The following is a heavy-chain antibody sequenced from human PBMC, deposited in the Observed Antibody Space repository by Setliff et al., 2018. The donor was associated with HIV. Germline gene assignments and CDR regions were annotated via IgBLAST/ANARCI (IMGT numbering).Heavy chain of an antibody. D-gene: IGHD2-21*02. V-gene: IGHV4-61*02. CDR1: GGSISRGNHF. CDR3: ARSVVVVTVEWFDP. Sequence: KTSETLSLTCTVSGGSISRGNHFWTWIRQPAGKGLEWIGRIYTNGSTNYNPSLKSRATIAVDTSKNQFSLKLSPVTAADTAVYYCARSVVVVTVEWFDPWGQGTQVTVSS. J-gene: IGHJ5*02. CDR2: IYTNGST.